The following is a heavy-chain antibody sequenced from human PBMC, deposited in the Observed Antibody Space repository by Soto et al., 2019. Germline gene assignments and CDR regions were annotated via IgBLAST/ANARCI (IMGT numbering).Heavy chain of an antibody. CDR2: ISAYNGNT. D-gene: IGHD3-22*01. CDR1: GYSFTSYG. J-gene: IGHJ6*02. CDR3: ARATYHYDSSGYFGLDV. Sequence: QGQLVQSGAEVKKPGASVKVSCKASGYSFTSYGISWVRQAPGQGLEWMGWISAYNGNTNYAQKFQARVTMTTDTSTKTAYMELRSLRSDDTAVYYCARATYHYDSSGYFGLDVWGQGTTVTVSS. V-gene: IGHV1-18*01.